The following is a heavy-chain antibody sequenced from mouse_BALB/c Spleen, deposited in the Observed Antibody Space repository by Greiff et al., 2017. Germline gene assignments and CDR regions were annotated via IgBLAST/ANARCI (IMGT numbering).Heavy chain of an antibody. CDR2: ISDGGSYT. CDR3: ARGTNWEIDY. V-gene: IGHV5-4*02. Sequence: EVQLQESGGGLVKPGGSLKLSCAASGFTFSDYYMYWVRQTPEKRLEWVATISDGGSYTYYPDSVKGRFTISRDNAKNNLYLQMSSLKSEDTAMYYCARGTNWEIDYWGQGTTLTVSS. D-gene: IGHD4-1*01. J-gene: IGHJ2*01. CDR1: GFTFSDYY.